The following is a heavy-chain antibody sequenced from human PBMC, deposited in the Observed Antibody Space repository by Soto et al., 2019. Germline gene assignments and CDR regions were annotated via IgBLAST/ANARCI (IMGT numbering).Heavy chain of an antibody. CDR2: ISGSGDTT. D-gene: IGHD6-19*01. V-gene: IGHV3-23*01. Sequence: GGSLRLPCAASGITFSNYAMSWVRQAPGKGLEWVSTISGSGDTTYHADSVKGRFTISRDNSKNTLYLQMNGLRADDTAVYYCAKRYSTGWFYFDFWGQGTLVTVSS. J-gene: IGHJ4*02. CDR1: GITFSNYA. CDR3: AKRYSTGWFYFDF.